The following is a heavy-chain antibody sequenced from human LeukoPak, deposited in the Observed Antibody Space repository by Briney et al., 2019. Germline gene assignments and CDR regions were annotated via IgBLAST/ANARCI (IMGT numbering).Heavy chain of an antibody. J-gene: IGHJ3*02. V-gene: IGHV3-64*01. Sequence: PGGSLRLSCAASGFTFSSYAMHWVRQAPGKGLEYVSAISSNGGSTYYANSVKGRFTISRDNSKNTLYLQMGSLRAEDMAVYYCARPGGGYSYGYPSGDDAFDIWGQGTMVTVSS. D-gene: IGHD5-18*01. CDR3: ARPGGGYSYGYPSGDDAFDI. CDR1: GFTFSSYA. CDR2: ISSNGGST.